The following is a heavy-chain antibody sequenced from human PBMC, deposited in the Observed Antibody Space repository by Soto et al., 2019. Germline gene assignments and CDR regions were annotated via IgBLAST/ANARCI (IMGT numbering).Heavy chain of an antibody. CDR2: INHSGST. V-gene: IGHV4-34*01. CDR3: AREQNTYYDYIWGSYRGDYFDY. Sequence: PSETMSLTSAVYGGSFSGYYWSWIRQPPGKGLEWIGEINHSGSTNYNPSLKSRVTISVDTSKNQFSLKLSSVTAADTAVYYCAREQNTYYDYIWGSYRGDYFDYWGQGTLVTVSS. CDR1: GGSFSGYY. D-gene: IGHD3-16*02. J-gene: IGHJ4*02.